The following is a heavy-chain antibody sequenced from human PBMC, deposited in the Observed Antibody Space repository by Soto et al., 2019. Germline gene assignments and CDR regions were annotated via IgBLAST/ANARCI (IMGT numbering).Heavy chain of an antibody. CDR1: GFSFSDYS. J-gene: IGHJ6*03. Sequence: EVQLVESGGGLVKPGGSLRLSCAASGFSFSDYSMNWVRQAPGKGLEWVSFISGSSSYIYYADSLKGRVTVSRDNAEKSLYLQMNSLRAEDTAVYYCARDGAYCSVTGCRDYYHYMDVWGKGTTVTVSS. V-gene: IGHV3-21*01. D-gene: IGHD2-15*01. CDR3: ARDGAYCSVTGCRDYYHYMDV. CDR2: ISGSSSYI.